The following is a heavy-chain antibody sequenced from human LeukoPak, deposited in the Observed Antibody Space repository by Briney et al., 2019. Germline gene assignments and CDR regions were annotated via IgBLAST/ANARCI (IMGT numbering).Heavy chain of an antibody. CDR1: GYTFTGYY. CDR2: INPNSGGT. J-gene: IGHJ5*02. V-gene: IGHV1-2*02. CDR3: AREGLRSVGGWRLPNNWFDP. D-gene: IGHD3-16*01. Sequence: VASVKVSCKASGYTFTGYYMHWVRQAPGQGLEWMGWINPNSGGTNYAQKFQGRVTMTRDTSISTAYMELSRLRSDDTAVYYCAREGLRSVGGWRLPNNWFDPWGQGTLVTVSS.